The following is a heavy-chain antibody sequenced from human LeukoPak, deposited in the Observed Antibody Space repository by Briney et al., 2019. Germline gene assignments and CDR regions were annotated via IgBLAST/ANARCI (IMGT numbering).Heavy chain of an antibody. CDR1: GFTFSDHY. D-gene: IGHD1-26*01. Sequence: GGSLRLSCAASGFTFSDHYMDWVRQAPGKGLEWVGRIRNKADTYTTEYAAPVKGRFTLSRDDSKNSLYLQMNSLKTEDTAVYYCARTTYSGSYGATFDIWGQGTMVTVSS. J-gene: IGHJ3*02. CDR2: IRNKADTYTT. V-gene: IGHV3-72*01. CDR3: ARTTYSGSYGATFDI.